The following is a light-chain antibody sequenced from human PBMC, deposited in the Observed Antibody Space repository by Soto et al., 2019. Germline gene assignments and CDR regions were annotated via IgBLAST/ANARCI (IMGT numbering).Light chain of an antibody. Sequence: EIVMTQSPATLSVSPGERATLSCRASQNVGNSLVWYQQKPGQPPRLLIYGASIRATGIPVRFSGSGSGTEFTLTISSLQSEDFAVFYCLQYNKWPWTFGQGTKVQIK. CDR2: GAS. J-gene: IGKJ1*01. CDR3: LQYNKWPWT. V-gene: IGKV3-15*01. CDR1: QNVGNS.